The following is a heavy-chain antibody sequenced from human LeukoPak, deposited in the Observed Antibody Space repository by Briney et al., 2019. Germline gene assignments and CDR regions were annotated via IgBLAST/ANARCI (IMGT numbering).Heavy chain of an antibody. CDR1: GGSFSGYY. Sequence: SETLSLTCAVYGGSFSGYYWSWIRQPPGKGLEWIGEINHSGSTNYNPSLKSRVTISVDTSKNQFSLKLSSVTAADTAVYYCARVQARGGFLDYWGQGTLVTVSS. CDR3: ARVQARGGFLDY. D-gene: IGHD5-24*01. J-gene: IGHJ4*02. V-gene: IGHV4-34*01. CDR2: INHSGST.